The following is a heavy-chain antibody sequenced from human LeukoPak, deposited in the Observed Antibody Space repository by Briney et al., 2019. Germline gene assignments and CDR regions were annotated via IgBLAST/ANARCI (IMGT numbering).Heavy chain of an antibody. V-gene: IGHV1-18*01. Sequence: KSGGSLRLSCAASGFTFTSYGISWVRQAPGQGLEWMGWISAYNGNTNYAQKLQGRVTMTTDTSTSTAYMELRSLRSDDTAVYYCARASPWEVGSYGFNLPNFDYWGQGTLVTVSS. CDR3: ARASPWEVGSYGFNLPNFDY. CDR2: ISAYNGNT. CDR1: GFTFTSYG. J-gene: IGHJ4*02. D-gene: IGHD1-26*01.